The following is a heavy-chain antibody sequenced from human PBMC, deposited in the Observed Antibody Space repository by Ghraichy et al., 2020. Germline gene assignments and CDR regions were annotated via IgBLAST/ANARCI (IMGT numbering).Heavy chain of an antibody. V-gene: IGHV4-39*01. CDR3: ARHNYGSGSYYNFDY. D-gene: IGHD3-10*01. CDR1: GGSISSSSYY. J-gene: IGHJ4*02. CDR2: IYYSGST. Sequence: SETLSPTCTVSGGSISSSSYYWGWIRQPPGKGLEWIGSIYYSGSTYYNPSLKSRVTISVDTSKNQFSLKLSSVTAADTAVYYCARHNYGSGSYYNFDYWGQGTLVTVSS.